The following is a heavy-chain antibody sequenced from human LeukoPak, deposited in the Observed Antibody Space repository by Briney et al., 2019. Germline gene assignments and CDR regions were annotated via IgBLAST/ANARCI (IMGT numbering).Heavy chain of an antibody. CDR2: ISSNSAYI. D-gene: IGHD6-19*01. CDR1: GFDFNIYS. V-gene: IGHV3-21*01. CDR3: AREPGQWLPPEL. Sequence: GGSLRLSCEASGFDFNIYSMTWVRQAPGKGLEWVSSISSNSAYIYYSDSPKGRFTVSRDNAKKSLYLQVSSLRVEDTAVYYCAREPGQWLPPELWGQGTLVTVAS. J-gene: IGHJ4*02.